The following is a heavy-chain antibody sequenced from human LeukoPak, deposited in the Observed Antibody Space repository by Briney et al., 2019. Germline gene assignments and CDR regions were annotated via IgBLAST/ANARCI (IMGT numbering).Heavy chain of an antibody. D-gene: IGHD2-2*01. J-gene: IGHJ5*02. V-gene: IGHV1-69*04. CDR1: GGTFSSYA. CDR2: IIPILGIA. CDR3: ARDPDCSSTSCYARNNWFDP. Sequence: GASVKVSCKASGGTFSSYAISWVRQAPGQGLECMGRIIPILGIANYAQKFRGRVTITADKSTSTAYMELSSLRSEDTAVYYCARDPDCSSTSCYARNNWFDPWGQGTLVTVSS.